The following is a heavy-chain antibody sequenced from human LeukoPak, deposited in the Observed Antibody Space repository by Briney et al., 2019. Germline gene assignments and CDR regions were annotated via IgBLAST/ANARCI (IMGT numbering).Heavy chain of an antibody. J-gene: IGHJ4*02. CDR1: GFTFSSHA. V-gene: IGHV3-23*01. Sequence: GGSLRLSCAASGFTFSSHAMSWVRQAPGKGLEWVSAISGSGGSTYYADSVKGRFTISRDNSKNTLYLQMNSLRAEDTAVYYCAKDIKSSSVATIYNYWGQGTLVTVSS. CDR2: ISGSGGST. D-gene: IGHD5-12*01. CDR3: AKDIKSSSVATIYNY.